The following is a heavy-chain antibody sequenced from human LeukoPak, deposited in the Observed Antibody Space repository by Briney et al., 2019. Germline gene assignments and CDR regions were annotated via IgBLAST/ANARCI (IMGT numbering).Heavy chain of an antibody. CDR2: IYYSGST. Sequence: SETLSLTCTVSGGSISSYYRSWIRQPPGKGLEWIGYIYYSGSTNYNPSLKSRVTISVDTSKNQFSLKLSSVTAADTAVYYCARAYYDILTGYCGFDYWGQGTLVTVSS. D-gene: IGHD3-9*01. CDR3: ARAYYDILTGYCGFDY. CDR1: GGSISSYY. J-gene: IGHJ4*02. V-gene: IGHV4-59*01.